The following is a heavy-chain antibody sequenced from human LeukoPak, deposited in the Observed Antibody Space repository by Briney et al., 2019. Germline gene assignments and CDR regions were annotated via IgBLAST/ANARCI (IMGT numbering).Heavy chain of an antibody. CDR1: GGSISSDH. D-gene: IGHD2/OR15-2a*01. J-gene: IGHJ3*02. V-gene: IGHV4-59*01. Sequence: SETLSLTCSVSGGSISSDHWNWIRQTPGKGLEWIGCIYYSGITYYNPSLKSRVTISVDMSKSQFSLRLTSVTAADTAVYYCARKNDFEIWGQGTLVTVSS. CDR3: ARKNDFEI. CDR2: IYYSGIT.